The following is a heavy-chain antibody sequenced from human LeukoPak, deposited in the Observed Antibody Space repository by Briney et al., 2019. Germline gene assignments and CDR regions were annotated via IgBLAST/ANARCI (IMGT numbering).Heavy chain of an antibody. J-gene: IGHJ5*02. CDR3: AKDAKTGIAAAGHGNWFDP. CDR2: ISWNSRSI. V-gene: IGHV3-9*01. Sequence: TGGSLRLSCAASGFTFDDYAMHWVRQAPGKGLEWVSGISWNSRSIGYADSVKGRFTISRDNAKNSLYLQMNSLRAEDTALYYCAKDAKTGIAAAGHGNWFDPWGQGTLVTVSS. D-gene: IGHD6-13*01. CDR1: GFTFDDYA.